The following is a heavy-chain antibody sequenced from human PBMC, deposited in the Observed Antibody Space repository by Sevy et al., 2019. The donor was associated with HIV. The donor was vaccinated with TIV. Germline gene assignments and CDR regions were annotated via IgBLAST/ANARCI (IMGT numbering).Heavy chain of an antibody. D-gene: IGHD3-9*01. V-gene: IGHV3-7*01. CDR1: GFTFSNYW. CDR3: ARDTPYRSVWFYLDH. Sequence: QLVGSLRLSCVASGFTFSNYWMSWVRQAPGKGLEWVANIKQDGNEEHYVDSVKGRFTISRDNAKNSVYLQVNSLRAEDTAVYYCARDTPYRSVWFYLDHWGQGTQVTVSS. J-gene: IGHJ4*02. CDR2: IKQDGNEE.